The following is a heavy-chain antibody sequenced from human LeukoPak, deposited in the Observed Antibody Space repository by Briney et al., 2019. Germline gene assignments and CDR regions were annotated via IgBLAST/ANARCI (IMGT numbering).Heavy chain of an antibody. D-gene: IGHD3-22*01. V-gene: IGHV3-49*04. J-gene: IGHJ4*02. Sequence: GGSLRLSCTASGFTFAEDAMTWVRHAPGKGLEWVVLIRSKAYGGTTEYAASVKGRFTISRDDSKSIAYLQMNSLKTEDTAVYYCKVVVITRFDQWGQGNLVTVSS. CDR2: IRSKAYGGTT. CDR3: KVVVITRFDQ. CDR1: GFTFAEDA.